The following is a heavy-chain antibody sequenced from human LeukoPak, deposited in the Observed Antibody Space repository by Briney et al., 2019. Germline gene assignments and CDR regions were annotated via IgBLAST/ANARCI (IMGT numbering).Heavy chain of an antibody. CDR1: GGSISSGGYY. Sequence: SETLSLTCTVSGGSISSGGYYWSWIRQPPGKGLEWIGYIYHSGSTYYNPSLKSRVTISVDRSKNQFSLKLSSVTAADTAVYYCARVRQQLVLFDYWGQGTLVTVSS. CDR3: ARVRQQLVLFDY. CDR2: IYHSGST. J-gene: IGHJ4*02. V-gene: IGHV4-30-2*01. D-gene: IGHD6-6*01.